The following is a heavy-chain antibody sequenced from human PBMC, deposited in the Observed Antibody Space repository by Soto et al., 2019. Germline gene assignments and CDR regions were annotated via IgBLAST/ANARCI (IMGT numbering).Heavy chain of an antibody. Sequence: SETLSLTCTVPGGSISSYYWSWIRQPPGKGLEWIGYIYYSGSTNYNPSLKSRVTISVDTSKNQFSLKLSSVTAADTGVYYCAREIDSNYDGMDVWGQGTTVTVSS. CDR2: IYYSGST. V-gene: IGHV4-59*01. CDR1: GGSISSYY. J-gene: IGHJ6*02. CDR3: AREIDSNYDGMDV. D-gene: IGHD4-4*01.